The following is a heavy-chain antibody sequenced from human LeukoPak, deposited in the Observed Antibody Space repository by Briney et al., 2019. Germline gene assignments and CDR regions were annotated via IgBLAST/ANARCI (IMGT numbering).Heavy chain of an antibody. D-gene: IGHD6-13*01. CDR3: AKDSLGSSSKNWFDP. J-gene: IGHJ5*02. CDR1: GFTFSSYA. CDR2: ISGSGGST. V-gene: IGHV3-23*01. Sequence: PGGSLRLSCAVSGFTFSSYAMSWVRQAPGKGLEWVSAISGSGGSTYYADSVKGRFTISRDNSKNTLYLQMNSLRAEDTAVYYCAKDSLGSSSKNWFDPWGQGTLVTVSS.